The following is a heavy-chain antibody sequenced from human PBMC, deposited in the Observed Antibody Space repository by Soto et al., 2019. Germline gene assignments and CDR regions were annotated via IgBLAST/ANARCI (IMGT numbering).Heavy chain of an antibody. CDR2: ISGSGGST. V-gene: IGHV3-23*01. CDR1: GFTFSSYA. Sequence: EVQLLESGGGLVQPGGSLRLSCAASGFTFSSYAMSWVRQAPGKGLEWVSAISGSGGSTYYADSVKGRFTISRDNSKNTLYLQMNGLRAEDTAVYYCAKGGSGDLYYYYMDVWGKGTTVTVSS. D-gene: IGHD3-10*01. J-gene: IGHJ6*03. CDR3: AKGGSGDLYYYYMDV.